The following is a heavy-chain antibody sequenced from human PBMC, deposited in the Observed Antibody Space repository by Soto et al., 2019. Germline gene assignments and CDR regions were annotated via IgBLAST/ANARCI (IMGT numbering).Heavy chain of an antibody. CDR2: ISYDGSNK. CDR3: AKDLNNWNDPYFDY. CDR1: GFTFSSYG. V-gene: IGHV3-30*18. Sequence: LRLSCAASGFTFSSYGMHWVRQAPGKGLEWVAVISYDGSNKYYADSVKGRFTISRDNSKNTLYLQMNSLRAEDTAVYYCAKDLNNWNDPYFDYWGQGTLVTVSS. D-gene: IGHD1-20*01. J-gene: IGHJ4*02.